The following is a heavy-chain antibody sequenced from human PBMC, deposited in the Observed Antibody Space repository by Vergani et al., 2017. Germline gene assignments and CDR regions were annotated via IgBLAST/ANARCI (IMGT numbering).Heavy chain of an antibody. Sequence: VQLQESGPGLVKPSQTLSLTCTVSGGSISSGGYYWSWIRQHPGKGLEWVSTISGSGGSTYYADSVKGRFTISRDNSKNTLYLQMNSLRAEDTAVYYCAKQENHWYFDLWGRGTLVTVSS. CDR2: ISGSGGST. J-gene: IGHJ2*01. CDR1: GGSISSGGYY. V-gene: IGHV3-23*01. CDR3: AKQENHWYFDL.